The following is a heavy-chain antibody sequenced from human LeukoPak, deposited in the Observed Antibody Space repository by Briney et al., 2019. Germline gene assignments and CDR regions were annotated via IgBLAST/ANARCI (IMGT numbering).Heavy chain of an antibody. Sequence: PSETLSLTCTVSGGSISSYYWGWIRQPPGKGLEWIGSIYYSGSTYYNPSLKSRVTISVDTSKNQFSLKLSSVTAADTAVYYCARDVAARPSNWFDPWGQGTLVTVSS. CDR1: GGSISSYY. CDR2: IYYSGST. J-gene: IGHJ5*02. V-gene: IGHV4-39*07. CDR3: ARDVAARPSNWFDP. D-gene: IGHD6-6*01.